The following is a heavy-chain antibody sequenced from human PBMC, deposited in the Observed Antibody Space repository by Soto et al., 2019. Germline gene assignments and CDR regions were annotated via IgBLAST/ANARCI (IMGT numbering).Heavy chain of an antibody. CDR1: GFTFSSYA. D-gene: IGHD3-3*01. Sequence: GESLKISCAASGFTFSSYAMSWVRQAPGKGLDWVSAISGSGGSTYYADSVKGRFTISRDNSKNTLYLQMNSLRAEDTAVYYCAKAGYYDFWSGYSGYYFDYWGQGTLVTVSS. J-gene: IGHJ4*02. CDR3: AKAGYYDFWSGYSGYYFDY. V-gene: IGHV3-23*01. CDR2: ISGSGGST.